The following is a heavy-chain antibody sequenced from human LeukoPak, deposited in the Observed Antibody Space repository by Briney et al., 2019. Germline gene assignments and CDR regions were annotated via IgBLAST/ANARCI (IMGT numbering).Heavy chain of an antibody. Sequence: GGSLRLSCAASGFTFDDYGMSWVRQAPGKGLEWVSGINWNGGSTGYVDSVKGRFTISRDNAKNSLYLQMNSLRAEDTALYYCARGSGSYIFGAFDIWGQGTMVTVSS. V-gene: IGHV3-20*04. D-gene: IGHD1-26*01. CDR3: ARGSGSYIFGAFDI. CDR2: INWNGGST. CDR1: GFTFDDYG. J-gene: IGHJ3*02.